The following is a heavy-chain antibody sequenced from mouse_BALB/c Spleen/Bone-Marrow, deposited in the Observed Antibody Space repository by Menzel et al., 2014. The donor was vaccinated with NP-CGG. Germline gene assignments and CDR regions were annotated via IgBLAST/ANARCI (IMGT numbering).Heavy chain of an antibody. CDR1: GYTFTSYW. D-gene: IGHD2-2*01. Sequence: QVQLQQSGAELAKPGASVKMSYKASGYTFTSYWMHWVKQRPGQGLEWIGYINPSTGYTEYNQKFKDKATLTADKSSSTAYMQLSSLTSEDSAVYYCARSRDGYDSFAYWGQGTLVTVSA. J-gene: IGHJ3*01. V-gene: IGHV1-7*01. CDR2: INPSTGYT. CDR3: ARSRDGYDSFAY.